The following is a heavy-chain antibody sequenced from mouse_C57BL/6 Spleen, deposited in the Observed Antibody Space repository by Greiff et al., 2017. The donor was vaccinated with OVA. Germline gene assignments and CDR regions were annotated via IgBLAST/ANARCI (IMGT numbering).Heavy chain of an antibody. D-gene: IGHD2-4*01. Sequence: VQLQQPGAELVKPGASVKVSCKASGYTFTSYWMHWVKQRPGQGLEWIGRIHPSDSDTNYNQQFKGKATLTVDKSSSTAYMQLSRLTSEDSAVYYCAMSPVYEYTWFAYWGQGTLVTVSA. V-gene: IGHV1-74*01. CDR2: IHPSDSDT. CDR1: GYTFTSYW. CDR3: AMSPVYEYTWFAY. J-gene: IGHJ3*01.